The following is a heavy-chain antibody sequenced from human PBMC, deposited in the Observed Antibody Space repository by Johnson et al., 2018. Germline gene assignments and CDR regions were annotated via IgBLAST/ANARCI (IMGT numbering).Heavy chain of an antibody. D-gene: IGHD3-3*01. V-gene: IGHV4-34*01. CDR3: ARAPPGADYDFWSGYYNAGWHYYYYGMDV. J-gene: IGHJ6*02. Sequence: QVQLQQWGAGLLKPSETLSLTCAVYGGSFSGYYWSWIRPPPGKGLEWIGEINHSGSTNYNPSLKSRVTLSVDTAKNQFSLKLSSMTAADTAVSYCARAPPGADYDFWSGYYNAGWHYYYYGMDVWGQGTTVTVSS. CDR2: INHSGST. CDR1: GGSFSGYY.